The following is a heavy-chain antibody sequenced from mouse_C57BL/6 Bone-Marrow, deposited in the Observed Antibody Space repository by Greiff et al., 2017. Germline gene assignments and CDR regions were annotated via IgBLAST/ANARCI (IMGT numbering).Heavy chain of an antibody. J-gene: IGHJ3*01. CDR3: AREGSSPWFTY. Sequence: VQLQQPGAELVMPGASVKLSCKASGYTFTSYWMPWVKQRPGQGLGWIGEIDPSDSYPNYNQKFKGNSTLNVDKSSSTAYMQLISRTSEDSAVFDCAREGSSPWFTYWGQGTLVTVSA. CDR1: GYTFTSYW. D-gene: IGHD1-1*01. CDR2: IDPSDSYP. V-gene: IGHV1-69*01.